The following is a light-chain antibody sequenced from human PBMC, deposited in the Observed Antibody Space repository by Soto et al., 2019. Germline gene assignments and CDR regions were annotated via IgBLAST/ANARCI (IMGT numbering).Light chain of an antibody. CDR2: GVT. CDR3: QSYDTALSVYVV. V-gene: IGLV1-40*01. J-gene: IGLJ2*01. CDR1: SSTIGAGFD. Sequence: QSVLTQPPSVSGAPGQRVTISCTGSSSTIGAGFDVHWYQQLPGTAPKLLIYGVTNRPSGVPDRFSGSKSGTSASLVITGLQAEHEADYYCQSYDTALSVYVVFGGGTKVTVL.